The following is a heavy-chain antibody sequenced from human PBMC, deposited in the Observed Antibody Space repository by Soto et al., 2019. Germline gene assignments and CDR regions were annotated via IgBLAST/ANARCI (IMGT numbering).Heavy chain of an antibody. J-gene: IGHJ3*02. CDR3: SYCGPAAGEARNSDAFDI. CDR2: IYPGDSDT. V-gene: IGHV5-51*01. CDR1: GYSFTSYW. D-gene: IGHD1-26*01. Sequence: GESLKISCKGSGYSFTSYWIGWVRQMPGKGLEWMGIIYPGDSDTRYSPSFQGQVTISADKSISTAYLQWSSLKASDTAMYYCSYCGPAAGEARNSDAFDIWGQGTMVTVSS.